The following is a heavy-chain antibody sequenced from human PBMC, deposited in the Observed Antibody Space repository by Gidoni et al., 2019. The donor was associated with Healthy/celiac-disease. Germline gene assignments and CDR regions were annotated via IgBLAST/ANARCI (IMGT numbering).Heavy chain of an antibody. CDR3: ARLGRGYSYGYGAFDI. CDR1: GFTVSSNY. CDR2: IYSGGST. J-gene: IGHJ3*02. D-gene: IGHD5-18*01. Sequence: EVQLVESGGGLIQPGGSLRLSCAASGFTVSSNYMSWVRQAPGKGLECVSVIYSGGSTYYADSVKGRFTISRDNSKNTLYLQMNSLRAEDTAVYYCARLGRGYSYGYGAFDIWGQGTMVTVSS. V-gene: IGHV3-53*01.